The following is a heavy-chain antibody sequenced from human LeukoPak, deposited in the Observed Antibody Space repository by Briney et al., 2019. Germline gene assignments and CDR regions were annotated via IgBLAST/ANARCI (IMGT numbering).Heavy chain of an antibody. Sequence: PGGSLRLSCAASGFTFSSYGMHWVRQAPGKGLEWVSYISSSGSTIYYADSVKGRFTISRDNAKNSLYLQMNSLRAEDTAVYYCARDQRYYYDSSGYYSDYWGQGTLVTVSS. J-gene: IGHJ4*02. V-gene: IGHV3-48*04. CDR3: ARDQRYYYDSSGYYSDY. CDR1: GFTFSSYG. D-gene: IGHD3-22*01. CDR2: ISSSGSTI.